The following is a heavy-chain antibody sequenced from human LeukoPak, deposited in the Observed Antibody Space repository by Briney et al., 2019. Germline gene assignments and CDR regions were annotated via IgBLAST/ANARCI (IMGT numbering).Heavy chain of an antibody. CDR1: GFTFSSYA. CDR2: ISGSGGST. CDR3: AKDGTYDFWSGHLSYFDY. Sequence: GGSLRLSCAASGFTFSSYAMSWVRQAPGKGLEWVSAISGSGGSTYYADSVKGRFTISRDNSKNTLYLQMNSLRAEDTAVYYCAKDGTYDFWSGHLSYFDYWGQGTLVTVSS. J-gene: IGHJ4*02. V-gene: IGHV3-23*01. D-gene: IGHD3-3*01.